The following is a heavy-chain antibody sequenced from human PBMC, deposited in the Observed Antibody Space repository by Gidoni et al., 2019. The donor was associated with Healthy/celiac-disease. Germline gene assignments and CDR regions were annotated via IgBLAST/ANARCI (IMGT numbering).Heavy chain of an antibody. J-gene: IGHJ4*02. V-gene: IGHV1-69*04. CDR1: GGTFSSYA. CDR2: IIPILGIA. D-gene: IGHD3-10*01. CDR3: ARGFGITMYFDY. Sequence: QVQLVQSGAEVKKPGSSVTVSCKASGGTFSSYAISWVRQAPGQGLEWMGRIIPILGIANYAQKFQGRVTITADKSTSTAYMELSSLRSEDTAVYYCARGFGITMYFDYWGQGTLVTVSS.